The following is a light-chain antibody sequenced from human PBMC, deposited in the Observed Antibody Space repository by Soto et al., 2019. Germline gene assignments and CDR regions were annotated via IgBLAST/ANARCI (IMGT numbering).Light chain of an antibody. Sequence: DIQMTQSPSSLSASVGDRVTITCRASQGISNYLAWYQQKPGKVPKLLIYAASTLQSGVPSRFSGSGSGTDFTLTISSLQPEDVAAYYCQKYNSAPLFGPGTKVDIK. CDR2: AAS. CDR1: QGISNY. V-gene: IGKV1-27*01. CDR3: QKYNSAPL. J-gene: IGKJ3*01.